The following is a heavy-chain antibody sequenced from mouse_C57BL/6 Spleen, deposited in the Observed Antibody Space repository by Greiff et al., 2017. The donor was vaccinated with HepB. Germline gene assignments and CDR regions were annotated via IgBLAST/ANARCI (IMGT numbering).Heavy chain of an antibody. CDR3: TRYYGSSYEGYWYFDV. Sequence: EVKLMESGGGLVQPGGSMKLSCAASGFTFSDAWMDWVRQSPEKGLEWVAEIRYKANNHATYYAESVKGRFTISRDDSKSSVYLQMNSLRAEDTGIYYCTRYYGSSYEGYWYFDVWGTGTTVTVSS. D-gene: IGHD1-1*01. J-gene: IGHJ1*03. V-gene: IGHV6-6*01. CDR1: GFTFSDAW. CDR2: IRYKANNHAT.